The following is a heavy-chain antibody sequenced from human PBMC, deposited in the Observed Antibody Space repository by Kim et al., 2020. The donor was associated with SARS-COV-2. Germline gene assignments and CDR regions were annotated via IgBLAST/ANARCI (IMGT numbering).Heavy chain of an antibody. CDR3: ATHRTDY. CDR2: IKTKIDGGTT. V-gene: IGHV3-15*01. Sequence: GGSLRLSCAASEYSFSDAWMIWVRQAPGKGLEWVGRIKTKIDGGTTDYAAPIKGRFTISRDDSKNTLYLQMNSLKTEDTAVYYCATHRTDYWGQGTWSPSPQ. CDR1: EYSFSDAW. J-gene: IGHJ4*02.